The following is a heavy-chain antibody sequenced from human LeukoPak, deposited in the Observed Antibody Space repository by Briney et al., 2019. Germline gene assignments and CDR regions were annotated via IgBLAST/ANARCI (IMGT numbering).Heavy chain of an antibody. CDR2: IIPIFGTA. D-gene: IGHD2-21*02. CDR3: ARSSVVTAITPFGY. V-gene: IGHV1-69*01. CDR1: GGTFSSYA. J-gene: IGHJ4*02. Sequence: SVKVSCKASGGTFSSYAISWVRQAPGRGLEWMGGIIPIFGTANYAQKFQGRVTITADESTSTAYMELSSLRSEDTAVYYCARSSVVTAITPFGYWGQGTLVTVSS.